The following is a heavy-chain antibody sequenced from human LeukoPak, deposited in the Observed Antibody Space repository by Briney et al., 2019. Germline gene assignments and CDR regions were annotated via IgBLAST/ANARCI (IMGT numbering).Heavy chain of an antibody. V-gene: IGHV3-30*03. CDR3: AREGYCSSTSCYYFDY. J-gene: IGHJ4*02. CDR1: GFTFSSYG. CDR2: ISYDGSNK. Sequence: PGRSLRLSCAASGFTFSSYGMHWVRQAPGKGLEWVAVISYDGSNKYYADSVKGRFTISRDNSKNTLYLQMNSLRAEDTAVYYCAREGYCSSTSCYYFDYWGQGTLVTVSS. D-gene: IGHD2-2*01.